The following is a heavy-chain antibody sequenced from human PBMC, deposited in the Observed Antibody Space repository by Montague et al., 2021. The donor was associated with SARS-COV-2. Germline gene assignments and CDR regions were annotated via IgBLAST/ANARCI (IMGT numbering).Heavy chain of an antibody. CDR3: ARDLRYFDWLFHSSGYYNYFDY. J-gene: IGHJ4*02. CDR2: IKQDGSEK. D-gene: IGHD3-9*01. V-gene: IGHV3-7*01. Sequence: SLRLSCAASGFTFSSYWMSWVRQAPGKGLEGVANIKQDGSEKYYVDSVKGRFTISRDNAKNSLYLQMNSLRAEDTAVYYCARDLRYFDWLFHSSGYYNYFDYWGQGTLVTVSS. CDR1: GFTFSSYW.